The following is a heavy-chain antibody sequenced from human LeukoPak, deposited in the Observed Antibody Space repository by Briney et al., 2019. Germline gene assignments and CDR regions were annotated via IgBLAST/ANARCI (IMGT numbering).Heavy chain of an antibody. Sequence: PSETLSLTCTVSGGSISSYYWSWIRQPPGKGLEWIGYIYYSGSTNYNPSLKSRVTISVDTSKNQFSLKLSSVTAADTAVYYCARDCYDFWSGNWFDPWGQGTLVTVSS. V-gene: IGHV4-59*01. J-gene: IGHJ5*02. CDR3: ARDCYDFWSGNWFDP. CDR2: IYYSGST. D-gene: IGHD3-3*01. CDR1: GGSISSYY.